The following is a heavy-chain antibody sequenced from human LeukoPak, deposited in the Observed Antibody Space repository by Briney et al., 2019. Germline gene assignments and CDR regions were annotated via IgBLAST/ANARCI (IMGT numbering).Heavy chain of an antibody. V-gene: IGHV4-34*01. J-gene: IGHJ4*02. CDR1: GGSFSGYY. D-gene: IGHD6-6*01. Sequence: SETLSLTCAVYGGSFSGYYWSWIRQPPGKGLEWIGEINHSGSTNYNPSLKSRVTISVDTSKNQFSLKLSSVTAADTAVYYCARESIAARLPHPDYWGLGTLVTVSS. CDR2: INHSGST. CDR3: ARESIAARLPHPDY.